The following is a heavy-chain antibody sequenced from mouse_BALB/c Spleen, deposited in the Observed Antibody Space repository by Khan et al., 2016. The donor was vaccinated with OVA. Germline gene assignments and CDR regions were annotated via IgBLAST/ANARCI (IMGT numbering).Heavy chain of an antibody. CDR2: IWNDGNT. CDR1: GFSLTNYG. Sequence: QVQLKESGPGLVAPSQSLSITCTISGFSLTNYGVHWVRQPPGKGLEWLVVIWNDGNTAYNSALKSRLSITKDNSKSQVFLKMNSLQTDDTARYYCARAYYANYREAMDYWGQGNSVTVSS. CDR3: ARAYYANYREAMDY. J-gene: IGHJ4*01. D-gene: IGHD2-10*01. V-gene: IGHV2-6-1*01.